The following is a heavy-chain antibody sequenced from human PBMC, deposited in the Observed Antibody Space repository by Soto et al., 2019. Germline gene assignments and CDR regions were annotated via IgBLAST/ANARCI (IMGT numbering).Heavy chain of an antibody. CDR3: SPLNCSGGSCYFDY. CDR1: GFTFSSYG. J-gene: IGHJ4*02. D-gene: IGHD2-15*01. V-gene: IGHV3-73*01. Sequence: GGSLRLSCAASGFTFSSYGMHWVRQASGKGLEWVGRIRSKANSYATAYVASVKGRFTISRDDSKNTAYLQMNSLKTEDTAVYYCSPLNCSGGSCYFDYWGQGTLVTVS. CDR2: IRSKANSYAT.